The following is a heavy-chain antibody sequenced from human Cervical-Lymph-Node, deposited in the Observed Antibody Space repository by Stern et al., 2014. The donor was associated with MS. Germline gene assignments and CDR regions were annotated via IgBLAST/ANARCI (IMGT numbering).Heavy chain of an antibody. D-gene: IGHD1-26*01. V-gene: IGHV4-61*02. CDR1: GGSISSGSYY. CDR2: IYTSGRT. CDR3: AHSGTDFDL. Sequence: VQLEESGPGLVKPSQTLSLTCTVSGGSISSGSYYWSWIRQPAGKGLEWIGRIYTSGRTNYHPSLKRRVTISVDTSTKQFSLKLSSVTAADTAVYYCAHSGTDFDLWGRGTLVTVSS. J-gene: IGHJ2*01.